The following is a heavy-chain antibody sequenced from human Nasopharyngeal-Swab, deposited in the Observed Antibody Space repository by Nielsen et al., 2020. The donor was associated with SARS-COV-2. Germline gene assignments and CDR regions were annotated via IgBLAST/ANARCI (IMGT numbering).Heavy chain of an antibody. V-gene: IGHV5-51*01. CDR3: VRRAFSASYFYFDY. CDR2: IYPADSDS. J-gene: IGHJ4*02. D-gene: IGHD1-26*01. CDR1: GYIFTSYW. Sequence: GGSLRLSCKGSGYIFTSYWIGWVRQMPGKGLEWMGTIYPADSDSRYSLSFQGQVSISVDKSISTAYLQWNTLKASDTAIYYCVRRAFSASYFYFDYWGPGTLVTVSS.